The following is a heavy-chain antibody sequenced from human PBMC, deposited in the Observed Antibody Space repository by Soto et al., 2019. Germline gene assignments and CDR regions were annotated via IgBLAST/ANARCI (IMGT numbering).Heavy chain of an antibody. J-gene: IGHJ6*02. D-gene: IGHD2-15*01. V-gene: IGHV4-34*01. CDR2: INHSGST. CDR1: CGSFSGYY. Sequence: SETLSLTCAVYCGSFSGYYWSWIRQPPGKGLEWIGEINHSGSTNYNPSLKSRVTISVDTSKNQFSLKLSSVTAADTAVYYCARARGWRPFYYYYGMDVWGQGTTVTVSS. CDR3: ARARGWRPFYYYYGMDV.